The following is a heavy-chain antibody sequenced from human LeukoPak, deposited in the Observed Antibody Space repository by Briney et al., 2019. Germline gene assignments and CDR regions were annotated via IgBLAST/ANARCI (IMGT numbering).Heavy chain of an antibody. V-gene: IGHV4-39*07. CDR2: IYYSGST. Sequence: SETLSLTCTVSGGSISSSSYYWGWIRQPPGKGLEWIGSIYYSGSTYYNPSLKSRVTVSVDTSKNQFSLKLSSVTAADTAVYYCAREQQLAPLEYRGQGTLVTVSS. J-gene: IGHJ4*01. CDR1: GGSISSSSYY. CDR3: AREQQLAPLEY. D-gene: IGHD6-13*01.